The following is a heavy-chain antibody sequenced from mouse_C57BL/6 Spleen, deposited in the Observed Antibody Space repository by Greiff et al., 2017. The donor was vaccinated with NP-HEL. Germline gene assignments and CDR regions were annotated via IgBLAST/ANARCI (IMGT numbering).Heavy chain of an antibody. CDR1: GYTFTSYG. CDR2: IYPRSGNT. J-gene: IGHJ3*01. CDR3: ARDYGNYPAWFAY. Sequence: VQLQQSGAELARPGASVKLSCKASGYTFTSYGISWVKQRTGQGLEWIGEIYPRSGNTYYNEKFKGKATLTADKSSSTAYMELRSLTSEDSAVYFCARDYGNYPAWFAYWGQGTLVTVSA. V-gene: IGHV1-81*01. D-gene: IGHD2-1*01.